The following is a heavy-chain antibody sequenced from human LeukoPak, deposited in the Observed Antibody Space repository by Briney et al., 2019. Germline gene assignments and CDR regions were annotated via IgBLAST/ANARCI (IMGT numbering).Heavy chain of an antibody. CDR1: GITLSNYG. J-gene: IGHJ3*02. CDR3: AKDRVVTPDHDAFDI. CDR2: ISGSGGST. Sequence: GGSLRLSCAVSGITLSNYGMSWVRQAPGRGVEWVAGISGSGGSTYYADSVKGRFTISRDNSKNTLYLQMNSQRAEDTAVYYCAKDRVVTPDHDAFDIWGQGTMVTVSS. V-gene: IGHV3-23*01. D-gene: IGHD4-23*01.